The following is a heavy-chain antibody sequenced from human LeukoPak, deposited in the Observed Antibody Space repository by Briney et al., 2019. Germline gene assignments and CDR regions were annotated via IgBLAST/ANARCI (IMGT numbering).Heavy chain of an antibody. CDR3: VRGMTMVRGVIIGFGFDV. Sequence: GGSLRLSCAASGFTFNNYWMRWVRQAPGKGLEWVANIKADGSARDYVDSVKGRFTISRDNAKNSLFLQINSLRAEDTAVYYCVRGMTMVRGVIIGFGFDVWGQGTMVTLS. CDR1: GFTFNNYW. V-gene: IGHV3-7*04. J-gene: IGHJ3*01. CDR2: IKADGSAR. D-gene: IGHD3-10*01.